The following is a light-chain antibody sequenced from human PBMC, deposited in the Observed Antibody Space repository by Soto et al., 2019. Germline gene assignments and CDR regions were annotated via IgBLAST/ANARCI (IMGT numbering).Light chain of an antibody. CDR2: GAS. J-gene: IGKJ1*01. V-gene: IGKV3-15*01. Sequence: EIVLTQSPATLYMSPGERAALSCRASQSVSSNLAWYQQKPGQAPRLLIYGASTRATGIPARFSGSGSGTEFTLTIRSLQSEDFAVYYCQQYNNWPRPFGQGTKVDIK. CDR1: QSVSSN. CDR3: QQYNNWPRP.